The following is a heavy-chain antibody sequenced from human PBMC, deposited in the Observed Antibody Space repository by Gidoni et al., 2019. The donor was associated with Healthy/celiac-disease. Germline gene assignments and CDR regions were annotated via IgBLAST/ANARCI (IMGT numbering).Heavy chain of an antibody. CDR3: ARLRSGLDY. J-gene: IGHJ4*02. Sequence: QVQLVESGGGVVQPGRSLRLSCAASGFTFSSYAMHWVRQAPGKGLEWLAVISYDGSNKYYADSVKGRFTISRDNSKNTLYLQMNSLRAEDTAVYYCARLRSGLDYWGQGTLVTVSS. CDR1: GFTFSSYA. CDR2: ISYDGSNK. V-gene: IGHV3-30-3*01. D-gene: IGHD3-10*01.